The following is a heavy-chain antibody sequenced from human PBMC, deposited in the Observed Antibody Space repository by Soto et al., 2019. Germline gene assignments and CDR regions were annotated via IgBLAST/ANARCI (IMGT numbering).Heavy chain of an antibody. D-gene: IGHD2-2*01. J-gene: IGHJ5*02. Sequence: PWGSLRLSCAASGFTFSSYGMHWVRQAPGKGLEWVAVISYDGSNKYYADSVKGRFTISRDNSKNTLYLQMNSLRAEDTAVYYCAKDLMGCSSTSCPQYNWFDPWGQGTLVTVSS. CDR1: GFTFSSYG. CDR2: ISYDGSNK. CDR3: AKDLMGCSSTSCPQYNWFDP. V-gene: IGHV3-30*18.